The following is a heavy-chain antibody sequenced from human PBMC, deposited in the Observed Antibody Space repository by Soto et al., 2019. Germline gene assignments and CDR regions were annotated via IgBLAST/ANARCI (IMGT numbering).Heavy chain of an antibody. D-gene: IGHD5-12*01. V-gene: IGHV3-66*01. CDR1: GFTVSSNY. CDR2: IYSGGST. J-gene: IGHJ4*02. CDR3: ARGLYSGWHYFDY. Sequence: EVQLVESGGALVQPGGSLRLSCAASGFTVSSNYMSWVRQAPGKGLEWVSVIYSGGSTYYADSVKGRFTISRDNSKNTLYLQMNSLRAEDTAVYYCARGLYSGWHYFDYWGQGTLVTVSS.